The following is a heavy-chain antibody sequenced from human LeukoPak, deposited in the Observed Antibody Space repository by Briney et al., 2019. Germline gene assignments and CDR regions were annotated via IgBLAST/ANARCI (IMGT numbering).Heavy chain of an antibody. J-gene: IGHJ4*02. D-gene: IGHD6-19*01. CDR2: ISTYNDNT. Sequence: PGASVKVSCKASGYTFINYVIIWVRQAPGQGLEWMGWISTYNDNTNYAQRLQGRVTMTTDTSTSTAYMELRSLRSDDTAVYYRARGLSDSSGWSPWTYFDYWGQGTLVTVSS. CDR3: ARGLSDSSGWSPWTYFDY. V-gene: IGHV1-18*01. CDR1: GYTFINYV.